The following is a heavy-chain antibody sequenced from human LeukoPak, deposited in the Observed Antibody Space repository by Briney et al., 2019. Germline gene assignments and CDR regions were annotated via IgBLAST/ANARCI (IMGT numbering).Heavy chain of an antibody. CDR2: IYWNDDK. J-gene: IGHJ4*02. D-gene: IGHD4-11*01. V-gene: IGHV2-5*01. Sequence: YGPTLVNPTQTLTLTCTFSGFSLSTSGVGVGWIRQPPGKALEWLALIYWNDDKRYSPSLKSRLTITKDTSKNQVVLTMTNMDPVDTATYYCAHGRSIKVTTGPHFTYWGQGTLVTVSS. CDR3: AHGRSIKVTTGPHFTY. CDR1: GFSLSTSGVG.